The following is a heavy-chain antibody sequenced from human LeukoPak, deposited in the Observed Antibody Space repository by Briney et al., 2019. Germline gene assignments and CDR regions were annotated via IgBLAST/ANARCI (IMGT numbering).Heavy chain of an antibody. D-gene: IGHD6-19*01. V-gene: IGHV4-34*01. CDR2: INHSGST. CDR3: ARRPYIAVAGTDY. CDR1: GGSFSGYY. J-gene: IGHJ4*02. Sequence: PSETLSLTCAVYGGSFSGYYWSWIRQPPGKGLEWIGEINHSGSTNYNPSLKSRVTISVDTSKNQFSLKLSSVTAADTAVYYCARRPYIAVAGTDYWGQGTLVTVSS.